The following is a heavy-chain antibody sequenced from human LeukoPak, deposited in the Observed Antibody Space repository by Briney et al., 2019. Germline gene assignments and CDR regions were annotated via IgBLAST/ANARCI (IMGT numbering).Heavy chain of an antibody. D-gene: IGHD7-27*01. CDR2: ITSSRIYI. J-gene: IGHJ4*02. V-gene: IGHV3-21*01. Sequence: GGSLRLPCAASGFTFSTYSMNWVRQAPGKGLEWVSSITSSRIYIYYADSVKGRFTISRDNAKNSLYLQMNSLRAEDTAVYYCGRGHWGLDYWGQGTLVTVSS. CDR3: GRGHWGLDY. CDR1: GFTFSTYS.